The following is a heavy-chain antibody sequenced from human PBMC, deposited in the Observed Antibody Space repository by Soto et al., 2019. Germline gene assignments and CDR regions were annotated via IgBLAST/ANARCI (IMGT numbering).Heavy chain of an antibody. Sequence: SETLSLTCTVSGGSISSYCLSWIRQPTGKGLEWIGYIYYSGSTNYNPSLKSRVTISVDTSKNQFSLKLSSVTAAETAVYYCAREYSSSWYGNWFDPWGQGTLVTVSS. J-gene: IGHJ5*02. CDR3: AREYSSSWYGNWFDP. CDR1: GGSISSYC. V-gene: IGHV4-59*01. D-gene: IGHD6-13*01. CDR2: IYYSGST.